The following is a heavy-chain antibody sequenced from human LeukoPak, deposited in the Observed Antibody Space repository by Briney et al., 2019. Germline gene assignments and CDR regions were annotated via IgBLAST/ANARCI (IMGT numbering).Heavy chain of an antibody. CDR2: TIPIFGTA. J-gene: IGHJ5*02. CDR1: GGTFSSYA. CDR3: ARDTAPYYDILTGYYPWFDP. D-gene: IGHD3-9*01. V-gene: IGHV1-69*05. Sequence: GASVKVSCKASGGTFSSYAISWVRQAPGQGLEWMGRTIPIFGTANYAQKFQGRVTITTDESTSTAYMELSSLRSEDTAVYYCARDTAPYYDILTGYYPWFDPWGQGTLVTVSS.